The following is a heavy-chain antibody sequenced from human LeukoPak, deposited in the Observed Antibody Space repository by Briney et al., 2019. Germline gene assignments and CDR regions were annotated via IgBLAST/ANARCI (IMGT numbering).Heavy chain of an antibody. CDR3: AKNRMYNWNDASDY. J-gene: IGHJ4*02. CDR2: ISGSGGST. V-gene: IGHV3-23*01. Sequence: GGSLRLSCAASGFTFSSYAMSWVRQAPGKGLEWVSAISGSGGSTYYADSVKGRFTISRDNSKNTLYLQMNSLGAEDAAVYYCAKNRMYNWNDASDYWGQGTLVTVSS. CDR1: GFTFSSYA. D-gene: IGHD1-20*01.